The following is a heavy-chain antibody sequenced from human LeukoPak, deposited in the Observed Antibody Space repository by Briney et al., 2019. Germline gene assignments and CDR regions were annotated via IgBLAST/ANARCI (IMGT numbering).Heavy chain of an antibody. CDR3: TRIIAGRTFDS. Sequence: GGSLRLSCTASGFTFGDFVMSWVRQAPGKGLECVGFIRSQASGGTTEYAPSVKGRFTISRDNSKRIVYLQMNSVWTEDTAVYYCTRIIAGRTFDSWGHGTLVTVST. D-gene: IGHD2-15*01. V-gene: IGHV3-49*04. CDR1: GFTFGDFV. CDR2: IRSQASGGTT. J-gene: IGHJ4*01.